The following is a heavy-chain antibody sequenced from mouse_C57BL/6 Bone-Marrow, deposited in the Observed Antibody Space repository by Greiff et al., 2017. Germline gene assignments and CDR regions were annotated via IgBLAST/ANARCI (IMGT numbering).Heavy chain of an antibody. Sequence: QVQLKESGAELMKPGASVKLSCKATGYTFTGYWIEWVKQRPGHGLEWIGEILPGSGSTNYNAKFKGKATFTADTSSNTSYMQLSSLTTEDSAIYYCARWLYYWFAYWGQGTLVTVSA. J-gene: IGHJ3*01. V-gene: IGHV1-9*01. CDR2: ILPGSGST. CDR1: GYTFTGYW. CDR3: ARWLYYWFAY. D-gene: IGHD1-1*01.